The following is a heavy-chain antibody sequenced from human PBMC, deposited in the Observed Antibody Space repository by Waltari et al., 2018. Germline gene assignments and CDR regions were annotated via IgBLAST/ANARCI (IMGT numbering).Heavy chain of an antibody. Sequence: QMQLVQSGPEVKKPGTSVKVSCKASGFTFTSSAMPWVRQARGQRREWIGWIVVGRGNTNYAQKFQERVTITRDMSTSTADMELSSLRSEDTAVYYCAARIVATNFDYWGQGTLVTVSS. CDR2: IVVGRGNT. J-gene: IGHJ4*02. V-gene: IGHV1-58*02. CDR3: AARIVATNFDY. D-gene: IGHD5-12*01. CDR1: GFTFTSSA.